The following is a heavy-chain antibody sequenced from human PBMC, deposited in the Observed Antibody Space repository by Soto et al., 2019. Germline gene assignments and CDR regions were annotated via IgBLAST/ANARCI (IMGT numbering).Heavy chain of an antibody. V-gene: IGHV4-39*01. CDR1: VASISFSYYD. CDR3: ATSQKGYNWNYFDH. J-gene: IGHJ4*02. Sequence: PAETLYITCVFSVASISFSYYDWAGRRQSPGKGPEWIGSVFYTGFTSYNPSLESRVSVSVDTSKSQFSLKLGAVTAADTAVYYCATSQKGYNWNYFDHWGQGAMVTVSS. CDR2: VFYTGFT. D-gene: IGHD1-20*01.